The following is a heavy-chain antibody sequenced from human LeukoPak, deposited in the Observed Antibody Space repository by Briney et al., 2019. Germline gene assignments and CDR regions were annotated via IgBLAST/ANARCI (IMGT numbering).Heavy chain of an antibody. D-gene: IGHD2-21*02. CDR1: GFSFSSYS. CDR2: ISSSSSII. V-gene: IGHV3-48*02. Sequence: GGSLRLSCAASGFSFSSYSMNWVRQAPGKGLEWVAYISSSSSIIYYADSVKGRFTISRDNAKKSMYLQMNSLRDEDTAVYYCARRSHCGADCFMFSYWGQGTLVTVSS. CDR3: ARRSHCGADCFMFSY. J-gene: IGHJ4*02.